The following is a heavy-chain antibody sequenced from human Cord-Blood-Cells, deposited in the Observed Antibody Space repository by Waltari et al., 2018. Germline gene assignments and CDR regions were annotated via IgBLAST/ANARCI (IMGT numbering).Heavy chain of an antibody. J-gene: IGHJ6*02. CDR2: INQSGRT. CDR1: GGSFSGYY. Sequence: QVQLQQWGAGLLKPSETLSLTCAVYGGSFSGYYWSWIRQPPGKGLEWFGEINQSGRTNYNPSLKSRVTISVDTSKNQFSLKLSSVTAADTAVYYCARVAGSYGFYYYYGMDVWGQGTTVTVSS. V-gene: IGHV4-34*01. CDR3: ARVAGSYGFYYYYGMDV. D-gene: IGHD5-18*01.